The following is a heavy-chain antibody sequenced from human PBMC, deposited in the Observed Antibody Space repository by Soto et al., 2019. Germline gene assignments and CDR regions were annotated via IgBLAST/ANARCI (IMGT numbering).Heavy chain of an antibody. CDR2: IYTSASI. V-gene: IGHV4-4*07. CDR1: GADINTYS. Sequence: PSETLSLTCSVSGADINTYSWTWIRQPAGKGLEWIGRIYTSASIYYNPSLKGRVTLSVDTSTNQVSLRLASVTAADTAVYYCARGGYYYDSSGLLDVWGQGTTVTVSS. D-gene: IGHD3-22*01. J-gene: IGHJ6*02. CDR3: ARGGYYYDSSGLLDV.